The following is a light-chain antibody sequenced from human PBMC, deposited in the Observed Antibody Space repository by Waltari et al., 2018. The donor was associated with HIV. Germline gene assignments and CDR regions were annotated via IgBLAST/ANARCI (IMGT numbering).Light chain of an antibody. CDR1: QSVSSY. V-gene: IGKV3-11*01. CDR3: QQHSSWPLT. Sequence: ELVLTQSPATLSLSPGERATLSCRASQSVSSYLAWYHEKPGQAPRLLMYDASNRATGIPARFNGSGSGTDFTLNISSLAPEDLAVYSCQQHSSWPLTFGGGTKVEIK. CDR2: DAS. J-gene: IGKJ4*01.